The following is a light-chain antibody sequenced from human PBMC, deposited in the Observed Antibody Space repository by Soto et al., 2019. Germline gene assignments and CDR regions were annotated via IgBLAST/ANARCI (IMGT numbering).Light chain of an antibody. CDR3: QHRSNWPPG. Sequence: VLTQSPATLSLSPGERATLSCRASQSVGTFLAWYQQKPGQVPRLLIYDTSKRATGIPARFSGSGSGTEFFLTISSLAPEDIAVYYCQHRSNWPPGFGQGTRLEI. V-gene: IGKV3-11*01. CDR1: QSVGTF. CDR2: DTS. J-gene: IGKJ5*01.